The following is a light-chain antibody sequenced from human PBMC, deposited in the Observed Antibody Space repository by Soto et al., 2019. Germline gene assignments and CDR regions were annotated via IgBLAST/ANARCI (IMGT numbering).Light chain of an antibody. J-gene: IGKJ5*01. CDR1: PSVDSN. Sequence: EIVMTQSPATLSVSPGEGATLSCRTSPSVDSNLSWYQQKPGQAPRLLLFGASTRATGIPARFSGSGSGTDFTLTISSLQSEDFAVYIGQQYDKWPLTFGGGTRLEIK. CDR3: QQYDKWPLT. V-gene: IGKV3D-15*01. CDR2: GAS.